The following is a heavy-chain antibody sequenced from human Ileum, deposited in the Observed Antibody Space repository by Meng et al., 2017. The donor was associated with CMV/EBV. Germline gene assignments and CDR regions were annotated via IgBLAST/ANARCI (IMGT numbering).Heavy chain of an antibody. CDR3: ARGHYSFGLDV. J-gene: IGHJ6*02. Sequence: SCAASGFNFRVFDMNWVRQAPGKGLEWVSVISYEGVDKYYADSVKGRFSISRDNSRKTLYLEIDSLRLDDTAIYYCARGHYSFGLDVWGQGTAVTVSS. CDR2: ISYEGVDK. V-gene: IGHV3-30*03. CDR1: GFNFRVFD.